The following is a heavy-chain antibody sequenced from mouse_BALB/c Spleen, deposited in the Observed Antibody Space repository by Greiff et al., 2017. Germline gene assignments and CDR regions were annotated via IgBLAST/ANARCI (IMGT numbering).Heavy chain of an antibody. Sequence: VQLKQSGAELVKPGASVKLSCTASGFNIKDTYMHWVKQRPEQGLEWIGRIDPANGNTKYDPKFQGKATITADTSSNTAYLQLSSLTSEDTAVYYCARGGYDGTPFAYWGQGTLVTVSA. D-gene: IGHD2-2*01. CDR2: IDPANGNT. CDR3: ARGGYDGTPFAY. CDR1: GFNIKDTY. J-gene: IGHJ3*01. V-gene: IGHV14-3*02.